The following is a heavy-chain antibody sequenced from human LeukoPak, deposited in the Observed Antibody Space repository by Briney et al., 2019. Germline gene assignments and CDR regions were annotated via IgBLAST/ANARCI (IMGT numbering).Heavy chain of an antibody. Sequence: SVKVSCKASGFTFTSSAMQWVRQARGQRLEWIGWIVVGSGNTNYAQKFQERVTITRDMSTSTAYMELSGLRSEDTAVYYCAADRQADHYDSSGYLGDLWGRGTLVTVSS. CDR3: AADRQADHYDSSGYLGDL. CDR1: GFTFTSSA. CDR2: IVVGSGNT. D-gene: IGHD3-22*01. V-gene: IGHV1-58*02. J-gene: IGHJ2*01.